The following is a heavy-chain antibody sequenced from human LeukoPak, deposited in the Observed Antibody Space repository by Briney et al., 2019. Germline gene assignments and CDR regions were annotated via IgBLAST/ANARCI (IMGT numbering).Heavy chain of an antibody. J-gene: IGHJ6*03. D-gene: IGHD3-16*01. CDR1: GGSISSYY. CDR3: ARETSQKGAHYMDV. CDR2: IYYSGST. Sequence: SETLSPTCTVSGGSISSYYWSWIRQPPGKGLEWIGYIYYSGSTNYNPSLESRVTISVDTSKNQFSLKLSSVTAADTAVYYCARETSQKGAHYMDVWGKGTTVTISS. V-gene: IGHV4-59*01.